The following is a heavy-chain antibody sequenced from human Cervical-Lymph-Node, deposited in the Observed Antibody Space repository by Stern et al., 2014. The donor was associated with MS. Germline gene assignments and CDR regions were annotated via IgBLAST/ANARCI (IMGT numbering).Heavy chain of an antibody. Sequence: EVQLVESGAAVKKPGESLKISCKGSGYRFTANWIAWVRQMPGKGLEWMGIIYPGDSDTRFSPSFQGQVTISADKAIRTACRQWCGLKASDSAMYYCARDYGDYAFDYWGQGTLVTVSS. J-gene: IGHJ4*02. CDR2: IYPGDSDT. CDR1: GYRFTANW. V-gene: IGHV5-51*01. CDR3: ARDYGDYAFDY. D-gene: IGHD4-17*01.